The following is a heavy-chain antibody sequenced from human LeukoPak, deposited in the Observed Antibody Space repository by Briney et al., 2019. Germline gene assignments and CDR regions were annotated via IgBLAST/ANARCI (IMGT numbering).Heavy chain of an antibody. D-gene: IGHD5-12*01. CDR3: VRHDGRGGATMGAFDS. V-gene: IGHV4-34*01. Sequence: SETLSLTCAVYGGSFSGYYWSWIRQPPGKGLEWIGEINHSGSTDYNPSLKSRVTISVDTSKNQFSLKLSSVTAADTAVYYCVRHDGRGGATMGAFDSWGQGSLVTVSS. J-gene: IGHJ5*01. CDR2: INHSGST. CDR1: GGSFSGYY.